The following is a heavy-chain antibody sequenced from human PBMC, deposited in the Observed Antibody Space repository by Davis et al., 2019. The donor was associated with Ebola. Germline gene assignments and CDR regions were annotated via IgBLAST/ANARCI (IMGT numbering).Heavy chain of an antibody. CDR2: IYSGGAT. Sequence: GESLKISCAASGFTVSTNSMSWVRQAPGKGLEWVSVIYSGGATSYADSVKGRFTISRDNSKNMLYLQMNSLRAEDTAVYYCARGSRNMDVWGQGTTVTVSS. V-gene: IGHV3-53*01. CDR3: ARGSRNMDV. CDR1: GFTVSTNS. J-gene: IGHJ6*02.